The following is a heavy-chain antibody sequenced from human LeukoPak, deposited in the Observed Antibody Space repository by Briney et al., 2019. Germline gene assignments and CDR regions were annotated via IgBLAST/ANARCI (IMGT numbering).Heavy chain of an antibody. J-gene: IGHJ6*03. CDR2: IKQDGSEK. D-gene: IGHD5-12*01. V-gene: IGHV3-7*01. CDR3: ARNFRTAYDRAGSYYCMDV. CDR1: GFTFSAYW. Sequence: PGGSLRLSCAASGFTFSAYWMTWVRQAPGEGLEWVANIKQDGSEKYYVDSVKGRFTISRDNAQNSLSLQMNSLRAEDTAVYYCARNFRTAYDRAGSYYCMDVWGKGTTVTVSS.